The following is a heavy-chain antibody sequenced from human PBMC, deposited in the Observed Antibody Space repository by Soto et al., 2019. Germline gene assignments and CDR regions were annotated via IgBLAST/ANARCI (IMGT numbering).Heavy chain of an antibody. CDR2: VMSKTDGGTT. V-gene: IGHV3-15*01. D-gene: IGHD1-26*01. Sequence: EVQMVGSGGGLVKPGGSLTLSCAASGFSFGSAWMSWVRQAPGQGLEWVGRVMSKTDGGTTDYAAPVKGRFTISRDDSENKLLMQMNSLKTDDTAVYYCASGTGRTDFDCWGQGTLVTVSS. CDR3: ASGTGRTDFDC. CDR1: GFSFGSAW. J-gene: IGHJ4*02.